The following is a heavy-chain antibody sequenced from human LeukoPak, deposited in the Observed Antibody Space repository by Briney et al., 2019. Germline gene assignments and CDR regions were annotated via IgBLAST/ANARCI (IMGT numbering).Heavy chain of an antibody. Sequence: GGSLGLSCAASGFTFSSYGMHWVRQAPGKGLEWVAVIWYDGSNKYYADSVKGRFTISRDNSKNTLYLQMNSLRAEDTAVYYCARDVSSGWYHYFDYWGQGTLVTVSS. V-gene: IGHV3-33*01. CDR1: GFTFSSYG. CDR2: IWYDGSNK. J-gene: IGHJ4*02. CDR3: ARDVSSGWYHYFDY. D-gene: IGHD6-19*01.